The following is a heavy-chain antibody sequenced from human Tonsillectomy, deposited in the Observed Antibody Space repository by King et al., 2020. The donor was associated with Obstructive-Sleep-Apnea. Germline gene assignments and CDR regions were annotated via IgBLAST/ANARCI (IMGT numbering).Heavy chain of an antibody. D-gene: IGHD2-2*01. J-gene: IGHJ4*02. CDR1: GFSLSTSGVG. CDR3: AHSGVVPAAIPFDY. Sequence: TLKESGPTLVKPTQTLTLTCTFSGFSLSTSGVGVGWIRQPPGKALEWLALIYWDDDKRYSPSLKSRLTITKDTSKNQVVLTMTNMDPVDTATYYRAHSGVVPAAIPFDYWGQGTLVTVSS. CDR2: IYWDDDK. V-gene: IGHV2-5*02.